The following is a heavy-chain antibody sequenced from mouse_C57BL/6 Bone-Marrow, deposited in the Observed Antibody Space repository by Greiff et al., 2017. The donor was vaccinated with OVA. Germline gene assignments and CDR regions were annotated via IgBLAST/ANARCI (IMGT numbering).Heavy chain of an antibody. CDR3: ARCDSNYGCPYFDY. Sequence: EVQLQQSGPELVKPGASVKISCKASGYSFTGYYMNWVKQSPEKSLEWIGEINPSTGGTTYNQKFKAKATLTVDKSSSTAYMQLKSLTSEDSAVYDCARCDSNYGCPYFDYWGQGTTLTVSS. D-gene: IGHD2-5*01. CDR2: INPSTGGT. J-gene: IGHJ2*01. V-gene: IGHV1-42*01. CDR1: GYSFTGYY.